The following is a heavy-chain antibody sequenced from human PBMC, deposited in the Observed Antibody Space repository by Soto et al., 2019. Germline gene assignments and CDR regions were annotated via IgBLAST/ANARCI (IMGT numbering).Heavy chain of an antibody. CDR2: FYHSGST. CDR3: AKDHGGLWFGEASVY. J-gene: IGHJ4*02. Sequence: PSETLSLTCTVSGGSISSSSYYWGWIRQPPGKGLEWIGSFYHSGSTYYNPSLKSRVTISVDTSKNTLYLQMNSLRAEDTAVYYCAKDHGGLWFGEASVYWGQGTLVTVSS. CDR1: GGSISSSSYY. D-gene: IGHD3-10*01. V-gene: IGHV4-39*07.